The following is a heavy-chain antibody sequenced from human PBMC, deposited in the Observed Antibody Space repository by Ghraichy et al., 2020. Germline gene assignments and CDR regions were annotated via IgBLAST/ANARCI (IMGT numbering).Heavy chain of an antibody. D-gene: IGHD3/OR15-3a*01. CDR1: GASISSAY. Sequence: SETLSLTCNVSGASISSAYWSWIRQPAGKTLEWIGRIYISGRVDYSPSLKSRVAMSIDRTKNQLSLNLTSVTAADTAVYYCSREYYDYWGYYFDKWGQGTLGTVSS. CDR3: SREYYDYWGYYFDK. J-gene: IGHJ4*02. CDR2: IYISGRV. V-gene: IGHV4-4*07.